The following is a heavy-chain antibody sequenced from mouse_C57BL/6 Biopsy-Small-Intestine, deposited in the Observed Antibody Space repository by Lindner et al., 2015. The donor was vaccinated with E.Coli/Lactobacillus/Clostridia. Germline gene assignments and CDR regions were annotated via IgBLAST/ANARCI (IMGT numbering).Heavy chain of an antibody. D-gene: IGHD3-3*01. CDR2: MNPYSGNT. V-gene: IGHV1S55*01. J-gene: IGHJ1*01. Sequence: SVKVSCKASGYTFTSHDINWVRQAPGQGLEWMGWMNPYSGNTGYAQKFQGRVTMTRNTSINTAYMEMSSLRSEDTAVYYCARGGQIVEASLLLFDIWGQGTMVTVSS. CDR3: ARGGQIVEASLLLFDI. CDR1: GYTFTSHD.